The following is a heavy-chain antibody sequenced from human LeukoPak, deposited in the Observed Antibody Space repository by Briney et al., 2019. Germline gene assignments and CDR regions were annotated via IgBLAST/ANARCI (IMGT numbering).Heavy chain of an antibody. J-gene: IGHJ3*02. CDR3: ARAPGGDDAFDI. Sequence: PGGSLRLSCAASGFTFSSYAMRWVRQAPGKGLEWVAVISYDGSNKYYADSAKGRFTISRDNSKNTLYLQMNSLRAEDTAVYYCARAPGGDDAFDIWGQGTMVTVSS. V-gene: IGHV3-30*04. D-gene: IGHD7-27*01. CDR1: GFTFSSYA. CDR2: ISYDGSNK.